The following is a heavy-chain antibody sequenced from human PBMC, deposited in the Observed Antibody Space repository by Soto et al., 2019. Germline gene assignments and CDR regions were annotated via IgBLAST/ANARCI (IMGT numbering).Heavy chain of an antibody. CDR3: AGVNSGYTSYFDY. CDR2: ICHSGST. J-gene: IGHJ4*02. D-gene: IGHD5-12*01. CDR1: GGSISSGGYS. V-gene: IGHV4-30-2*01. Sequence: QLQLQESGSGLVKPSQTLSLTCAVSGGSISSGGYSWSWIRQPPGKGLEWIGYICHSGSTYYNPSLKSRVTISVDRSKNQFSLKLSSVTAADTAVYYCAGVNSGYTSYFDYWGQGTLVTVSS.